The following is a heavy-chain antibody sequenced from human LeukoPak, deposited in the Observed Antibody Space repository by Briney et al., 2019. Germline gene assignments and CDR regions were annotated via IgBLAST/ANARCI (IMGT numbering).Heavy chain of an antibody. CDR1: GFTVGSYA. J-gene: IGHJ3*01. V-gene: IGHV3-23*01. Sequence: GGSLRLSCAVSGFTVGSYAMNWVRQAPGKGLEWVSGIGDNGAITSYADYVKGRFTISRDNSKNTLYLQMNSLRAEDTAVYYCAKRFPQSAFGVWGQGTMVIVSS. CDR3: AKRFPQSAFGV. CDR2: IGDNGAIT.